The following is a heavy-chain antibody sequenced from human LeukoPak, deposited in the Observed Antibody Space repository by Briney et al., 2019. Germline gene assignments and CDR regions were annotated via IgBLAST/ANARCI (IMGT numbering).Heavy chain of an antibody. J-gene: IGHJ3*02. CDR1: GFTFSDHY. CDR3: AREIIYRGATAGRAFDI. CDR2: TRNKANSYTT. Sequence: TGGSLRLSCAASGFTFSDHYMDWVRQAPGKGLEWVGRTRNKANSYTTEYAAPVKGRFTISRDDSKNSLYLQMNSLKTEDTAVYYCAREIIYRGATAGRAFDIWGQGTMVTVSS. V-gene: IGHV3-72*01. D-gene: IGHD1-26*01.